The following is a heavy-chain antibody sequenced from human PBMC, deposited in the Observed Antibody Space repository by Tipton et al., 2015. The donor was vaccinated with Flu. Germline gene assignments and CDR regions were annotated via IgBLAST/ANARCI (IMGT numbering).Heavy chain of an antibody. D-gene: IGHD3-3*01. V-gene: IGHV3-23*01. J-gene: IGHJ6*02. CDR2: ISGSGGST. CDR1: GFTFSSYA. CDR3: AKAALFLDWFQAPLDV. Sequence: SLRLSCAASGFTFSSYAMSWVRQAPGKGLEWVSAISGSGGSTYYADSVKGRFTISRDNSKNTLYLQMNSLRAEDTAVYYCAKAALFLDWFQAPLDVWGQGTTVTVSS.